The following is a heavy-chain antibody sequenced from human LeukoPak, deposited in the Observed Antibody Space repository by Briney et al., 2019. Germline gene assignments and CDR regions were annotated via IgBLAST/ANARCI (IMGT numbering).Heavy chain of an antibody. D-gene: IGHD4-17*01. CDR3: ARGATVTTPRRFNDY. V-gene: IGHV4-34*01. CDR1: GGSFSGYY. Sequence: SETLSLTCAVYGGSFSGYYWSWIRQPPGKGLEWMGEINHSGSTNYNPALKRRVTISVDTSKNQFSLKLSSVTAADTAGYYCARGATVTTPRRFNDYWGQGTLVTVSS. J-gene: IGHJ4*02. CDR2: INHSGST.